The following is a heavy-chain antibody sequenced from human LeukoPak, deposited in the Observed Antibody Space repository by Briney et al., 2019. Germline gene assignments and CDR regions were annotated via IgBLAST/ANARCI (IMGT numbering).Heavy chain of an antibody. V-gene: IGHV1-69*05. CDR3: ASGFGELLEDYFDY. CDR2: IIPIFGTA. CDR1: GGTFSSYA. J-gene: IGHJ4*02. D-gene: IGHD3-10*01. Sequence: SVKVSCKASGGTFSSYAISWVRQAPGHGLEWMGRIIPIFGTANYAQKFQGRVTITTDESTSTACMELSSLRSEDTAVYYCASGFGELLEDYFDYWGQGTLVTVSS.